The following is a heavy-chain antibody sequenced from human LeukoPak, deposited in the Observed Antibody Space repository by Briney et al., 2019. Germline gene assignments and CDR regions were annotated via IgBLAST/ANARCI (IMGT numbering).Heavy chain of an antibody. Sequence: GGSLRLSCAASGFTFSSYAMSWVRQAPGKGLEWVSAISGSGGSTYYADSVKGRFTISRDNSKNTLYLQMNSLRAEDTAVYYCARDGPWRWLQPTHPGGKGYFDYWGQGTLVTVSS. V-gene: IGHV3-23*01. CDR2: ISGSGGST. CDR3: ARDGPWRWLQPTHPGGKGYFDY. CDR1: GFTFSSYA. D-gene: IGHD5-24*01. J-gene: IGHJ4*02.